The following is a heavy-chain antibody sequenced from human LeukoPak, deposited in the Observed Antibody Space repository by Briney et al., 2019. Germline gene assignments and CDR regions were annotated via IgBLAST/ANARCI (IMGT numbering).Heavy chain of an antibody. Sequence: PGGSLRLSCAASGFTFSSYSMNWVRQAPGKGLEWVSSISSSSSYIYYADSVKGRFTISRDNAKNSLYLQMNSLRAEDKAVYYCAREYCSSTSCYKTGGGYWGQGTLVTVSS. V-gene: IGHV3-21*01. D-gene: IGHD2-2*02. J-gene: IGHJ4*02. CDR1: GFTFSSYS. CDR2: ISSSSSYI. CDR3: AREYCSSTSCYKTGGGY.